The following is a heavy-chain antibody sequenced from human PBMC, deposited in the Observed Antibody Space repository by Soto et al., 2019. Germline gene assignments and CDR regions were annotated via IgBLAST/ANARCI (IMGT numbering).Heavy chain of an antibody. Sequence: QLQLQESGPGLVKPSETLSLTCTVSSGSISSTIYSWDWIRQPPGKGLEWIGSIFYSGSTYYNPSLTSRVTISVDTSKNPFALSLTSVAAADTDVYDCARQCRGVTCHWFVPWGQGTLVTVSS. V-gene: IGHV4-39*01. CDR3: ARQCRGVTCHWFVP. D-gene: IGHD2-15*01. J-gene: IGHJ5*02. CDR2: IFYSGST. CDR1: SGSISSTIYS.